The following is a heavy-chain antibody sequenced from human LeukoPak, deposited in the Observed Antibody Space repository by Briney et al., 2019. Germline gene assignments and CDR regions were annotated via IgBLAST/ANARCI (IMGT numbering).Heavy chain of an antibody. J-gene: IGHJ4*02. CDR3: ARTLTLHSFDY. CDR1: GGSISSGGYY. CDR2: IYHSGST. Sequence: PSQTLSLTCTVSGGSISSGGYYWSWIRQPPGKGLEWIGYIYHSGSTYYNPSLKSRVTISVDRSKNQFSLRLSSVTAADTAVYYCARTLTLHSFDYWGQGTLVTVSS. V-gene: IGHV4-30-2*01. D-gene: IGHD1-14*01.